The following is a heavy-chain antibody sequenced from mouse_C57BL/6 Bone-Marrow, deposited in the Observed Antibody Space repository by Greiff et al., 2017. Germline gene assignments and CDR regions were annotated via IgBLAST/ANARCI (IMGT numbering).Heavy chain of an antibody. CDR1: GFSLTSYG. CDR3: ARNGLLGWDGAY. Sequence: QVQLKQSGPGLVQPSQSLSITCTVSGFSLTSYGVHWVRQSPGKGLEWLGVIWSGGSTDYNAAFISRLSISKDNSKSQVFFKMNSLQADDTAIYYCARNGLLGWDGAYWGQGTLVTVSA. V-gene: IGHV2-2*01. J-gene: IGHJ3*01. D-gene: IGHD1-1*02. CDR2: IWSGGST.